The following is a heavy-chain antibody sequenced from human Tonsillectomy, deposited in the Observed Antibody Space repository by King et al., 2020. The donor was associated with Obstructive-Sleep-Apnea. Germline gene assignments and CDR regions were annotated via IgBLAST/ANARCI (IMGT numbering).Heavy chain of an antibody. CDR2: IYYSGST. V-gene: IGHV4-30-4*01. D-gene: IGHD3-10*01. Sequence: VQLQESGPGLVKPSQTLSLTCTVSGGSISSGDYYWSWIRQPPGKGLEWIGYIYYSGSTYYNPSLKSRVTISVDTSKNQFSLKLSSVTAADTAVYYCARDGEDGSGSYNYGMDVWGQGTTVTVSS. CDR3: ARDGEDGSGSYNYGMDV. J-gene: IGHJ6*02. CDR1: GGSISSGDYY.